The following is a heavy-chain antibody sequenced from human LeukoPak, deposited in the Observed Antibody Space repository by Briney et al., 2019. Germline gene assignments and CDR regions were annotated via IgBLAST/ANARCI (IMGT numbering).Heavy chain of an antibody. CDR2: IIPIFGTA. J-gene: IGHJ5*02. Sequence: GASVEVSCKASGGTFSSYAISWVRQAPGQGLEWMGGIIPIFGTANYAQKFQGRVTITADESTSTAYMELSSLRSEDTAVYYCARARDFGVVTHNWFDPWGQGTLVTVSS. CDR1: GGTFSSYA. D-gene: IGHD3-3*01. CDR3: ARARDFGVVTHNWFDP. V-gene: IGHV1-69*13.